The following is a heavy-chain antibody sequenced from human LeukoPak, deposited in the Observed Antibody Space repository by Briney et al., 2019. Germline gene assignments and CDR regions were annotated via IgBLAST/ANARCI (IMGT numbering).Heavy chain of an antibody. V-gene: IGHV3-21*01. CDR3: AREGGDIVVVPAASDY. D-gene: IGHD2-2*01. CDR1: GFTFSSYA. CDR2: ISSSSSYI. Sequence: GGSLRLSCAASGFTFSSYAMSWVRQAPGKGLEWVSSISSSSSYIYYADSVKGRFTISRDNAKNSLYLQMNSLRAEDTAVYYCAREGGDIVVVPAASDYWGQGTLVTVSS. J-gene: IGHJ4*02.